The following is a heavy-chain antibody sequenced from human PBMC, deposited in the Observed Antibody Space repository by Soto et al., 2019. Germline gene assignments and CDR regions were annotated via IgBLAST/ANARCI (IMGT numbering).Heavy chain of an antibody. D-gene: IGHD2-15*01. CDR2: ISYDGSNK. CDR3: ARDIVIDY. CDR1: GFTFSSYA. J-gene: IGHJ4*02. Sequence: GGSLRLSCAASGFTFSSYAMHWVRQAPGKGLEWVAVISYDGSNKYYADSVKGRFTISRDNSKNTLYLQMNSLRAEDTAVYYCARDIVIDYWGQGTLVTVSS. V-gene: IGHV3-30-3*01.